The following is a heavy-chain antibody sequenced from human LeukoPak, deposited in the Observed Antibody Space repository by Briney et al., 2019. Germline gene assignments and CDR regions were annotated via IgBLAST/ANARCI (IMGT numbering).Heavy chain of an antibody. CDR1: GFTFSSYW. Sequence: GGSLRLSCAASGFTFSSYWMHWVRQAPGKGLVWVSRINTDGSSTSYADSVKGRFTISRDNAKNTLYLQMNSLRAEDTALYYCAKDSRYFDWLSPGAFDIWGQGTMVTVSS. CDR2: INTDGSST. J-gene: IGHJ3*02. D-gene: IGHD3-9*01. V-gene: IGHV3-74*01. CDR3: AKDSRYFDWLSPGAFDI.